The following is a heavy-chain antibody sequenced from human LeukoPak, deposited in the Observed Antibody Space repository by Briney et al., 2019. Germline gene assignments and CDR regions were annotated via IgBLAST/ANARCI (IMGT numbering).Heavy chain of an antibody. J-gene: IGHJ5*02. CDR3: ARSSVWFSGLVS. V-gene: IGHV4-38-2*02. CDR2: IHHTGRS. D-gene: IGHD2-8*01. Sequence: SETLSLTCTVSGDSISTNYYWGWMRQPPGKGLEWIGSIHHTGRSYFNPSLNSRVTMSTDTSRNQFSLDVRSVTAADTAVYYCARSSVWFSGLVSWGQGTLATVSS. CDR1: GDSISTNYY.